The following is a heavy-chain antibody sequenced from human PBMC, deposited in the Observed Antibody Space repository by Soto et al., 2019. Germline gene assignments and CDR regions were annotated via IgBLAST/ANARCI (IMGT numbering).Heavy chain of an antibody. CDR2: ISAYNGNT. Sequence: ASVKVSCKASGYTFTSYGISWVRQAPGQGLEWMGWISAYNGNTNYAQKLQGRVTMTTDTSTSTAYMELRSLRSDDTAVYYCARDLGWELTYYSYDMDVWGPGTTVTVSS. J-gene: IGHJ6*02. D-gene: IGHD1-26*01. V-gene: IGHV1-18*01. CDR1: GYTFTSYG. CDR3: ARDLGWELTYYSYDMDV.